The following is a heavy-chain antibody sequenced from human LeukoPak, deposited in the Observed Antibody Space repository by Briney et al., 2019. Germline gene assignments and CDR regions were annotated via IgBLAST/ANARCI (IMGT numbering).Heavy chain of an antibody. V-gene: IGHV3-48*04. D-gene: IGHD2-2*01. CDR3: ARGGVYCSSVSCSVDY. CDR2: ISSSSTTI. J-gene: IGHJ4*02. Sequence: GGSLRLSCAASGLSITSYSMNWVRQAPGKGLEWVSHISSSSTTIDYADSVKGRFTISRDDSKSIAYLQMNSLKTEDTAVYYCARGGVYCSSVSCSVDYWGQGILVTVSS. CDR1: GLSITSYS.